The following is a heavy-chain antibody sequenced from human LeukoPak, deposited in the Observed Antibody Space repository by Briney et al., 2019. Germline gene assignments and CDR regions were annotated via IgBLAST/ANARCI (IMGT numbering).Heavy chain of an antibody. V-gene: IGHV3-33*01. CDR1: GFTFSSYG. CDR2: IWYDGSNK. J-gene: IGHJ5*02. CDR3: ARDQVDASSNWFDP. D-gene: IGHD6-6*01. Sequence: PGGSLRLSCAASGFTFSSYGMHWVRQAPGRGLEGVAVIWYDGSNKYYADSVKGRFTISRDNSKNTLYLQMNSLRAEDTAVYYCARDQVDASSNWFDPWGQGTLVTVSS.